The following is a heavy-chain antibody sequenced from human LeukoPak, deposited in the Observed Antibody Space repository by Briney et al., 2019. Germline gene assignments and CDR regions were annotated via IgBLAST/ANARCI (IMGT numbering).Heavy chain of an antibody. CDR2: IYPGGSDT. J-gene: IGHJ6*02. Sequence: GESLKISCKGSGYSFTSYWIGWVRQMPGKGLEWMGIIYPGGSDTRYSPSFQGQVTISADKSISTAYLQWSSLKASDTAMYYCARWYSSSSYYYYYGMDVWGQGTTVTVSS. V-gene: IGHV5-51*01. CDR1: GYSFTSYW. D-gene: IGHD6-6*01. CDR3: ARWYSSSSYYYYYGMDV.